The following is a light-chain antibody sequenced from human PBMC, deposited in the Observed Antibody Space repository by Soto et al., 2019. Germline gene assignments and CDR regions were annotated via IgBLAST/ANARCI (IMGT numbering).Light chain of an antibody. CDR1: QSVSSY. V-gene: IGKV3-11*01. Sequence: EIVLTQSPATLSLSPGEGATLSCRASQSVSSYLAWFQQKPGQAPRLLIYDASNRATGIPARFSGSGSGTDFTLTIRNLEPEDFAVYYCQQRSNWPVTFGQGTKVEIK. CDR2: DAS. J-gene: IGKJ1*01. CDR3: QQRSNWPVT.